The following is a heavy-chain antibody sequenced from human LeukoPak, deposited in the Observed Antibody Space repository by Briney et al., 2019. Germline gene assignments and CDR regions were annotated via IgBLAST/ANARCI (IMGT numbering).Heavy chain of an antibody. CDR1: GFTFSSYA. D-gene: IGHD2-15*01. Sequence: GGSLRLSCAASGFTFSSYAMSWVRQAPGKGLEWVSAISGSGGSTYYADSVKGRFTISRDNSKNTLYLQMNSLRAEDTAVYYCAKDRCGGGSCYINWFDPWGQGTLVTVSS. J-gene: IGHJ5*02. CDR2: ISGSGGST. CDR3: AKDRCGGGSCYINWFDP. V-gene: IGHV3-23*01.